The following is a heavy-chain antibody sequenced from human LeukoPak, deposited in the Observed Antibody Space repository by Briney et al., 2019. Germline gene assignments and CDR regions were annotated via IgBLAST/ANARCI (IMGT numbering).Heavy chain of an antibody. CDR1: GYTFTSYD. CDR2: MNPNSGNT. Sequence: ASVKLSCKASGYTFTSYDINWVRQATGQGLEWMGWMNPNSGNTGYAQKFQGRVTMTRNTSISTAYMELSSLRSEDTAVYYCARGGSGWYYYYYGMDVWGQGTTVTVSS. D-gene: IGHD6-19*01. J-gene: IGHJ6*02. CDR3: ARGGSGWYYYYYGMDV. V-gene: IGHV1-8*01.